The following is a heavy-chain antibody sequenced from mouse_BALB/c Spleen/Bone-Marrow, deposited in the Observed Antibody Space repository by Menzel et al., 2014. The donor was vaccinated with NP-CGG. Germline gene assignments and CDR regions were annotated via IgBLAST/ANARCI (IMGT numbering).Heavy chain of an antibody. V-gene: IGHV1-54*01. CDR3: ARHYFDY. Sequence: QVQLQQSGAELVRPGTSVKVSCKASGYAFTNYLIEWVKQRPGQGLEWIGVINPGSGGTNYNEEFKGKATLTADKSSSTAYMQLSSLTSDDSAVYFCARHYFDYWGQGTTLTVSS. CDR1: GYAFTNYL. J-gene: IGHJ2*01. CDR2: INPGSGGT.